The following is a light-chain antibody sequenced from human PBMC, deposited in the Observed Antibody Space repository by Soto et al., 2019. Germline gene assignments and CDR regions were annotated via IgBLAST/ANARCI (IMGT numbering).Light chain of an antibody. CDR2: DVS. CDR3: SSYASSSTVV. CDR1: SSDVGGYDY. Sequence: QSVLTQPASVSGSPGQSITISCTGTSSDVGGYDYVSWYQQYPGKAPKLMIFDVSNRPSGVSNRFSGSKSGNTASLTISGLQAEDAADYYCSSYASSSTVVFGGGTKVTVL. V-gene: IGLV2-14*01. J-gene: IGLJ2*01.